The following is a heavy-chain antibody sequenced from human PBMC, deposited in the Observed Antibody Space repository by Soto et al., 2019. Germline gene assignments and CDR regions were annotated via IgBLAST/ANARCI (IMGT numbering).Heavy chain of an antibody. J-gene: IGHJ4*02. CDR1: GGSISSSNW. D-gene: IGHD3-3*01. Sequence: SETLSLTCAVSGGSISSSNWWSWVRQPPGKGLEWIGEIYHSGSTNYNPSLKSRVTISVDKSKNQFSLKLSSVTAADTAVYYCARVRSITIFGVVIKPLDYWGQGTLVTVSS. CDR2: IYHSGST. V-gene: IGHV4-4*02. CDR3: ARVRSITIFGVVIKPLDY.